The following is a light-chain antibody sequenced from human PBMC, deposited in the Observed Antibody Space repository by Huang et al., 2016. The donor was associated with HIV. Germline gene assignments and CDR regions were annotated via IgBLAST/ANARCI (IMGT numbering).Light chain of an antibody. CDR3: HQSSSPWT. Sequence: ENVLTQSPDFQSVTPKEKVTITCRASQNVGSSLDWYQQKPEQSPKLLITYASQSISGVPSRFSGSGSGTEFTLTINSLEAEDAATYYCHQSSSPWTFGQGTKVEIK. CDR2: YAS. J-gene: IGKJ1*01. V-gene: IGKV6-21*02. CDR1: QNVGSS.